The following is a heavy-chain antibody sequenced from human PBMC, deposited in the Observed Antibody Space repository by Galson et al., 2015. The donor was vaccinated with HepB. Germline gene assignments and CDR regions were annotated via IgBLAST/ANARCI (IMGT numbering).Heavy chain of an antibody. CDR1: GYTLTELS. J-gene: IGHJ4*02. Sequence: SVKVSCKVSGYTLTELSMHWVRQAPGKGPEWMGGFDPEDGETIYAQKFQGRVTMTEDTSTDTAYMELSSLRAEDTAVYYCAREYYDFWSGYYTGCPYWGQGTLVTVSS. CDR2: FDPEDGET. CDR3: AREYYDFWSGYYTGCPY. D-gene: IGHD3-3*01. V-gene: IGHV1-24*01.